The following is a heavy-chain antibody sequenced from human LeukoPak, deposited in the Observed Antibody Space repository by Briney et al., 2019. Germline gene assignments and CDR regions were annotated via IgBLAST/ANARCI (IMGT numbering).Heavy chain of an antibody. D-gene: IGHD6-13*01. CDR2: ISSSSSTI. CDR1: GFTFSSYS. V-gene: IGHV3-48*04. J-gene: IGHJ4*02. Sequence: GGSLRLSCAASGFTFSSYSMNWVRQAPGKGLEWVSYISSSSSTIYYADSVKGRFTISRDNAKNSLYLQMNSLRAEDTAVYYCARDLAAAGNYWGQGTLVTVSS. CDR3: ARDLAAAGNY.